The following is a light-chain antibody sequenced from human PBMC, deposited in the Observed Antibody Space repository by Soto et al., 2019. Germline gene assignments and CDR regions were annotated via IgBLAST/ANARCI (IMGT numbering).Light chain of an antibody. V-gene: IGLV2-8*01. CDR3: SSYAGRNVVV. J-gene: IGLJ2*01. CDR2: EVT. CDR1: SSDVGGYNY. Sequence: QSALTQPPSASGSPGQSVTISCTGTSSDVGGYNYVSWYQQHPGKAPKLMIYEVTKRPSGVPDRFSGSKSGNTAPLTVSGLQADDEADYYCSSYAGRNVVVFGGGTKLTVL.